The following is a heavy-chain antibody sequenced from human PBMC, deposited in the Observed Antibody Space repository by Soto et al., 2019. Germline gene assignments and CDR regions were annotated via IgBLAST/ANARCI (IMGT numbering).Heavy chain of an antibody. Sequence: GGSLRLSCAASGFSISNYAMNWVRQAPGKGLEWVSMIRNSGSDTYYADSVKGRFTVSTDNSKNTLYLQMSSLRAEDTAVYYCAKGVPGIAVAGTGYFQHWGQGTLVTVSS. CDR3: AKGVPGIAVAGTGYFQH. V-gene: IGHV3-23*01. D-gene: IGHD6-19*01. CDR2: IRNSGSDT. J-gene: IGHJ1*01. CDR1: GFSISNYA.